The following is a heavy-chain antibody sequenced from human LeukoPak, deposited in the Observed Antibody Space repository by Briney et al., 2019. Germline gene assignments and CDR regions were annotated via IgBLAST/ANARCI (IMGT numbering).Heavy chain of an antibody. J-gene: IGHJ2*01. V-gene: IGHV5-51*01. Sequence: GESLKTSLQASGFTFTKYWIAWVRPMPGKGVEWVGIVHACDCYARYSPSFQDQVTMSADQSIRTAYLKWNSLRASDSAMYFWARIGYSTSLDFYLDVWGRGTLVAVSS. CDR1: GFTFTKYW. CDR3: ARIGYSTSLDFYLDV. CDR2: VHACDCYA. D-gene: IGHD6-13*01.